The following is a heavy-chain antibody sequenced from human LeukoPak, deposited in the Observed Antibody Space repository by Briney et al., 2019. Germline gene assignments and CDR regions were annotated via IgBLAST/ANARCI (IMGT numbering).Heavy chain of an antibody. CDR2: IYYSGST. CDR3: ARLQGYSYGFRGWFDP. CDR1: GGSISSSSYY. J-gene: IGHJ5*02. V-gene: IGHV4-39*01. D-gene: IGHD5-18*01. Sequence: SETLSLTCTVSGGSISSSSYYWGWIRQPPGKGLEWIGSIYYSGSTYYNPSLKSRVTISVDTSKNQFSLKLSSVTAADTAVYYCARLQGYSYGFRGWFDPWGQGTLVTVSS.